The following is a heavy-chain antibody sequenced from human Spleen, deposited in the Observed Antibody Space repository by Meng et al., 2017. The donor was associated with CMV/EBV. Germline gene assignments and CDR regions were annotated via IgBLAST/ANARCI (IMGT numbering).Heavy chain of an antibody. D-gene: IGHD3-3*01. CDR2: INWNGGST. V-gene: IGHV3-20*04. CDR3: ARDRPFRSGYHTIDN. J-gene: IGHJ4*02. CDR1: GFTFDDYG. Sequence: GESLKISCAASGFTFDDYGMSWVRQAPGKGLEWVSGINWNGGSTGYADSVKGRFTISRDNARNSLYLQMNSLRAEDTAVYYCARDRPFRSGYHTIDNWGQGTLVTVSS.